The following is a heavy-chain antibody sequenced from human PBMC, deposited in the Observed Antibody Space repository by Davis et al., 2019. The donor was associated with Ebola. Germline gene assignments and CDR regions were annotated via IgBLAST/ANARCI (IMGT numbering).Heavy chain of an antibody. CDR3: ARDLGSSWYRAVWFDP. Sequence: SVKVSCKASGYTFSSYAISWVRQAPGQGLEWMGGIIPIFGTANYAQKFQGRVTITADESTSTAYMELSSLRSEDTAVYYCARDLGSSWYRAVWFDPWGQGTLVTVSS. V-gene: IGHV1-69*13. D-gene: IGHD6-13*01. J-gene: IGHJ5*02. CDR1: GYTFSSYA. CDR2: IIPIFGTA.